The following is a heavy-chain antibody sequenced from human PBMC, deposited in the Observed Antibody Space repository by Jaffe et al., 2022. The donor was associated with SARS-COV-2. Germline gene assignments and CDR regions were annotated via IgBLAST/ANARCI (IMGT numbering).Heavy chain of an antibody. D-gene: IGHD1-26*01. Sequence: QVQLVQSGAEVKKPGASVKVSCTASGYTFSTSAMHWVRQAPGQGLEWIGWINAGNGYTTYSQMFQDRATITRDTSANIVYMELNSLRSEDMAVYYCARGGRGGGTLEDWGQGVLVSVSS. CDR1: GYTFSTSA. CDR2: INAGNGYT. V-gene: IGHV1-3*01. J-gene: IGHJ4*02. CDR3: ARGGRGGGTLED.